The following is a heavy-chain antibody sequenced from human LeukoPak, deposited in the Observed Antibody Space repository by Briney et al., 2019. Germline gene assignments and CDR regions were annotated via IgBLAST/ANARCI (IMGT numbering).Heavy chain of an antibody. CDR1: GVTFISFA. CDR3: AGGGGYDYYYYYMDV. CDR2: IIPICGTA. Sequence: SVKVSCKLSGVTFISFAISWVRQAPGQGLEWRGGIIPICGTANYAQKFQGRVTITADESTSTAYMELSSLRSEDTAVYYCAGGGGYDYYYYYMDVWGKGTTVTVSS. J-gene: IGHJ6*03. D-gene: IGHD5-12*01. V-gene: IGHV1-69*01.